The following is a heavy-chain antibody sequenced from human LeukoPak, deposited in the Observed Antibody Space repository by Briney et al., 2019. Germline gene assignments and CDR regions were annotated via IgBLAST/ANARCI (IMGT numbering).Heavy chain of an antibody. V-gene: IGHV3-15*07. CDR2: IRTKSDGETV. Sequence: TGGSLRLSCAASGFTFSSACLSWVCQAPGKGLEWVGRIRTKSDGETVDYAAPVKGRFTISRDDSKNTLFLQMNSLKTEDTAVYYCATPALGRRLYYYDYWGQGTLVTVSP. D-gene: IGHD3-16*01. CDR1: GFTFSSAC. CDR3: ATPALGRRLYYYDY. J-gene: IGHJ4*02.